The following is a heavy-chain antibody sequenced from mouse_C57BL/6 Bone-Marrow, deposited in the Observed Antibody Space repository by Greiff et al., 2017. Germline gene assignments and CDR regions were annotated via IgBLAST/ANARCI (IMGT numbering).Heavy chain of an antibody. CDR3: ARGNDYPPWFAY. D-gene: IGHD2-4*01. CDR1: GFNITDYA. J-gene: IGHJ3*01. V-gene: IGHV14-2*01. Sequence: VQLQQSGAELVKPGASVKLSCTASGFNITDYAMHWVKQRTEQGLEWIGRIDPEDGETKYAPKFQGKDTITADTSSNTADLQLSSLTSEDTAVDYCARGNDYPPWFAYWGQGTLVTGSA. CDR2: IDPEDGET.